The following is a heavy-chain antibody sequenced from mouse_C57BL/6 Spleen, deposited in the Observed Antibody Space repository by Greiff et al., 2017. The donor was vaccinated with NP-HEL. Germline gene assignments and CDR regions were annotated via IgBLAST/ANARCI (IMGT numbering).Heavy chain of an antibody. J-gene: IGHJ3*01. CDR2: IYPGSGNT. CDR3: ARREDSSGYVD. D-gene: IGHD3-2*02. V-gene: IGHV1-76*01. CDR1: GYTFTDYY. Sequence: VQLQQSGAELVRPGASAKLSCKASGYTFTDYYINWVKQRPGQGLEWIARIYPGSGNTYYNEKFKGKATLTAEKSSSTAYMQLSSLTSEDSAVYFCARREDSSGYVDWGQGTLVTVSA.